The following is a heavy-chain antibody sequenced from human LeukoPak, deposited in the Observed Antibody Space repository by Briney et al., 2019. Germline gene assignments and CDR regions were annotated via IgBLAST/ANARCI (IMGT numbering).Heavy chain of an antibody. CDR3: AKDRVGELHPPFQH. Sequence: GGSLRLSCAASGFTFSSYGMHWVRQAPGKGLEWVEVISYDGSNKYYADSVKGRFTISRDNSKNTLYLQMNSLRAEDTAVYYCAKDRVGELHPPFQHWGQGTLVTVSS. D-gene: IGHD3-10*01. V-gene: IGHV3-30*18. J-gene: IGHJ1*01. CDR1: GFTFSSYG. CDR2: ISYDGSNK.